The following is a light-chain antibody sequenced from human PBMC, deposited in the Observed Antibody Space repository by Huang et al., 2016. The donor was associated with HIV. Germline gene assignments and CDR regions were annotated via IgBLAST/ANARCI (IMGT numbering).Light chain of an antibody. CDR2: GAS. CDR3: QQYSSSLA. CDR1: QSVFNNNY. Sequence: EIVLTQSPGILSLSPGESATLSCRASQSVFNNNYLAWYQQKPGQAPRLLIFGASSTATGISDRFRGSGSGTDFTLTISRLEPEDFAVYYCQQYSSSLAFGPGTKVEIK. J-gene: IGKJ1*01. V-gene: IGKV3-20*01.